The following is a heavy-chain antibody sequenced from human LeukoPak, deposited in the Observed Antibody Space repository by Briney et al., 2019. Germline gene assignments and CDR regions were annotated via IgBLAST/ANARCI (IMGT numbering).Heavy chain of an antibody. CDR1: GFTFRSYA. Sequence: GGSLRLSCVASGFTFRSYAMHWVRQAPGKGLEWVAVISYDGSNKYYADSVKGRFTISRDNSKNTLYLQLNSLRAEDTAVYYCARDSVGATNYFDYWGRGTLVTVSS. CDR3: ARDSVGATNYFDY. V-gene: IGHV3-30-3*01. D-gene: IGHD1-26*01. J-gene: IGHJ4*02. CDR2: ISYDGSNK.